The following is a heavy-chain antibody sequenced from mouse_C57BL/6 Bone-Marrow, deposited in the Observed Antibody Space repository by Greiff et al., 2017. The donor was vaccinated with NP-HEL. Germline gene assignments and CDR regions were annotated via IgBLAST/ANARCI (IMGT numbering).Heavy chain of an antibody. CDR1: GFTFSDYY. CDR2: INYDGSST. CDR3: ARERGNYYGSSYWYFDV. D-gene: IGHD1-1*01. Sequence: EVKLMESEGGLVQPGSSMKLSCTASGFTFSDYYMAWVRQVPEKGLEWVANINYDGSSTYYLDSLKSRFIISRDNAKNILYLQMSSLKSEDTATYYCARERGNYYGSSYWYFDVWGTGTTVTVSS. V-gene: IGHV5-16*01. J-gene: IGHJ1*03.